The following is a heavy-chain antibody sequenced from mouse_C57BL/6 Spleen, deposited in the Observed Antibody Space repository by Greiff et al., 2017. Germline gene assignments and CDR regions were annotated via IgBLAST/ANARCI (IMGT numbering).Heavy chain of an antibody. V-gene: IGHV14-2*01. J-gene: IGHJ4*01. CDR1: GFNITDYY. Sequence: EVQVVESGAELVKPGASVKLSCTASGFNITDYYMHWVKQRTEQGLEWIGRIDPEDGDTKYAPKFQGKATITADTSSNTAYLQLSSLTSEDTAVYYCAHSFAGSMEYWGQGTSVTVSA. CDR2: IDPEDGDT. CDR3: AHSFAGSMEY.